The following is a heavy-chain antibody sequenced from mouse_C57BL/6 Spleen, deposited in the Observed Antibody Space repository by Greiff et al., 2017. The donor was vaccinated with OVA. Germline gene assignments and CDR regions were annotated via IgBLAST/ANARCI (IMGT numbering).Heavy chain of an antibody. V-gene: IGHV5-12*01. CDR3: ARQNYGSSWRYFDV. CDR2: ISNGGGST. CDR1: GFTFSDYY. Sequence: EVKLQESGGGLVQPGGSLKLSCAASGFTFSDYYMYWVRQTPEKRLEWVAYISNGGGSTYYPDTVKGRFTISRDNAKNTLYLQMSRLKSEDTAMYYCARQNYGSSWRYFDVWGTGTTVTVSS. J-gene: IGHJ1*03. D-gene: IGHD1-1*01.